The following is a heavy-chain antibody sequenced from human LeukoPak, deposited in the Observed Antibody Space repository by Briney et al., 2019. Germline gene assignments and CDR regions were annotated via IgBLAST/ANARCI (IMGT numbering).Heavy chain of an antibody. D-gene: IGHD3-3*01. CDR2: ISYDGSNK. CDR3: ARGDGWPRYYDFWSGYYNNYYGMDV. V-gene: IGHV3-30-3*01. Sequence: QPGRSLRLSCAASGFTFGSYAMHWVRQAPGKGLEWVAVISYDGSNKYYADSVKGRFTISRDNSKNTLYLQMNSLRAEDTAVYYCARGDGWPRYYDFWSGYYNNYYGMDVWGQGTTVTVSS. CDR1: GFTFGSYA. J-gene: IGHJ6*02.